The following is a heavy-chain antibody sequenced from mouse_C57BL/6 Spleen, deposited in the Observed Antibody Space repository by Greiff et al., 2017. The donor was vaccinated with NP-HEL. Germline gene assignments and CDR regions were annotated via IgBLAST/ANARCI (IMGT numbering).Heavy chain of an antibody. CDR1: GFNIKNTY. D-gene: IGHD1-1*01. J-gene: IGHJ2*01. CDR3: ARSHGSSYGAYFDY. V-gene: IGHV14-3*01. CDR2: IDPANGNT. Sequence: EVQLQQSVAELVRPGASVKLSCTASGFNIKNTYMHWVKQRPEQGLEWIGRIDPANGNTKYAPKFQGKATITADTSANTSYRQLSSLTSEDTAIYYWARSHGSSYGAYFDYWGQGTTLTVSS.